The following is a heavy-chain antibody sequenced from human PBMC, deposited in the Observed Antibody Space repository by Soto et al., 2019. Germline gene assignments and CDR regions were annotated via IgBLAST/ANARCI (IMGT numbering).Heavy chain of an antibody. V-gene: IGHV4-4*02. CDR1: GGSISNSNW. CDR2: IYHSGST. J-gene: IGHJ6*02. D-gene: IGHD3-3*01. Sequence: SETLALTSAVSGGSISNSNWWSWVRQPPGKGLEWIGEIYHSGSTNYNPSLKSRVTISVDKSKNQFSLKLSSVTAADTAVYYCARVENYDFWSGLRPNYYYYGMDVWGQGTTVTVSS. CDR3: ARVENYDFWSGLRPNYYYYGMDV.